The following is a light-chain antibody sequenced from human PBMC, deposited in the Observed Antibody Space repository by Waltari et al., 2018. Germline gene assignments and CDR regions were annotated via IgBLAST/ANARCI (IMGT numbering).Light chain of an antibody. V-gene: IGKV2-28*01. CDR3: MQTLQTPNT. J-gene: IGKJ2*01. Sequence: DIVMTQSPLSLPVTPGEPASIPCRSSQSLLQSSGYNYFDWYLQKPGQSPQLLIYLGSNRASGVPDRFSGSGSGTDFTLKISRVEAEDVGVYFCMQTLQTPNTFGQGTKLEIK. CDR2: LGS. CDR1: QSLLQSSGYNY.